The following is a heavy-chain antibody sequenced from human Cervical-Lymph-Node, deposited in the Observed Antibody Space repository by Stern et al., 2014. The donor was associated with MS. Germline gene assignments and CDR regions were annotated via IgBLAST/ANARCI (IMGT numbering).Heavy chain of an antibody. CDR1: GYTFSNFW. J-gene: IGHJ3*01. D-gene: IGHD3-22*01. Sequence: EVQLVQSGAEVKKPGESLKISCRTSGYTFSNFWIGWVRQMPGKGLEWMGVIYPADSDTTYSPSFQGQVTISADESISTAYLQWRSLKASDTAMYYCVRRSDSAGYDTFDLWGQGTMLIVSS. CDR2: IYPADSDT. V-gene: IGHV5-51*01. CDR3: VRRSDSAGYDTFDL.